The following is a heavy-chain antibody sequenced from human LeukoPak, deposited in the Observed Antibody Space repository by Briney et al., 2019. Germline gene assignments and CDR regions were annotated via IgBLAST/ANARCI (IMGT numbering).Heavy chain of an antibody. D-gene: IGHD2-2*01. Sequence: SSETLSLTCTVSGGSISSSSYYWGWIRQPPGKGLEWIGSIYYSGSTYYNPSLKSRVTISVDTSKNQFSLKLSSVTAADTAVYYCARQKIGDIVVVPGFDPWGQGTLVTVSS. CDR3: ARQKIGDIVVVPGFDP. CDR1: GGSISSSSYY. J-gene: IGHJ5*02. V-gene: IGHV4-39*01. CDR2: IYYSGST.